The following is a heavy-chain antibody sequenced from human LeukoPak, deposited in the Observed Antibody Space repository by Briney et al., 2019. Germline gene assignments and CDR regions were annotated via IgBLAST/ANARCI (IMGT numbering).Heavy chain of an antibody. J-gene: IGHJ4*02. V-gene: IGHV1-46*01. CDR2: INPSGGST. Sequence: ASVKVSCKASGYTFTSYYMHWVRQAPGQGLGWMGIINPSGGSTSYAQKFQGRVTMTRDMSTSTVYMELSSLRSEDTAVYYCARDDYYDSSDNMGFDYWGQGTLVTVSS. CDR1: GYTFTSYY. CDR3: ARDDYYDSSDNMGFDY. D-gene: IGHD3-22*01.